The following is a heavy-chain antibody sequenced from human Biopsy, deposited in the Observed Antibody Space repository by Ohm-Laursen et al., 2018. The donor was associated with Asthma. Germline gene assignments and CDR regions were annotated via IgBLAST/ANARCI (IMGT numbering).Heavy chain of an antibody. J-gene: IGHJ4*02. CDR3: ARKAGSCISRTCYSLDF. Sequence: SSVKVSCKSLGGTFNTYVTGWVRQAPGQGLEWMGGINSVFGTTTYPQKFQDRVTITADDSTSTVYMELSSLRSEDTAVCYCARKAGSCISRTCYSLDFWGQGTLVTVSS. CDR2: INSVFGTT. CDR1: GGTFNTYV. D-gene: IGHD2-2*01. V-gene: IGHV1-69*01.